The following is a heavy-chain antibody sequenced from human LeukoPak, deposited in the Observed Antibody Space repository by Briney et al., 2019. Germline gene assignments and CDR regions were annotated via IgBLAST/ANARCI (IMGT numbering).Heavy chain of an antibody. Sequence: GRSLRLSCAASGFTFSTYGIHWVRQAPGKGLEWVAVTSSDGSKTYYADSVKGRFTISRDNSKNTVFLQMNSLRAEDTAIYYCANGRSAVAGTPEFDYWGQGTLVTVSS. CDR3: ANGRSAVAGTPEFDY. CDR2: TSSDGSKT. CDR1: GFTFSTYG. D-gene: IGHD6-19*01. J-gene: IGHJ4*02. V-gene: IGHV3-30*18.